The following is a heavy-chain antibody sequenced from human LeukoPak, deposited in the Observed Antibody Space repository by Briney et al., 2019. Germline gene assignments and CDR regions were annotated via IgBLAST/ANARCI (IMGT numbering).Heavy chain of an antibody. CDR3: ARPAIDVDTAMVSWYFDL. J-gene: IGHJ2*01. CDR2: IYYSGST. CDR1: GGSISSSSYY. D-gene: IGHD5-18*01. Sequence: TSETLSLTCTVSGGSISSSSYYWGWIRQPPGKGLEWIGSIYYSGSTYYNPSLKSRGTISVDTSKNQFSLKLSSVTAADTAVYYCARPAIDVDTAMVSWYFDLWGRGTLVTVSS. V-gene: IGHV4-39*01.